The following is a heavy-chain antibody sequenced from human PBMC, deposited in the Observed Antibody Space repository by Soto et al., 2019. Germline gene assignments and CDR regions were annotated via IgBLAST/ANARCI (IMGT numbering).Heavy chain of an antibody. CDR3: AKGFIAAAGIMDY. D-gene: IGHD6-13*01. CDR2: ISYDGSNK. Sequence: GGSLRLSCAASGFTFSSYGMHWARQAPGKGLEWVAVISYDGSNKYYADSVKGRFTISRDNSKNTLYLQMNSLRAEDTAVYYCAKGFIAAAGIMDYWGQGTLVTVSS. CDR1: GFTFSSYG. J-gene: IGHJ4*02. V-gene: IGHV3-30*18.